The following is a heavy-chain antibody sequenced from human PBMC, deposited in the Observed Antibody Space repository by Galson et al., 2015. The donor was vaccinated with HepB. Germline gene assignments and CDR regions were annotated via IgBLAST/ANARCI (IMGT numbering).Heavy chain of an antibody. J-gene: IGHJ6*02. CDR3: AKGLGGSGWYWDYYYGMDV. CDR1: GFTFSSYA. D-gene: IGHD6-19*01. V-gene: IGHV3-23*01. Sequence: SLRLSCAASGFTFSSYAMSWVRQAPGKGLEWVSAISGSGGSTYYADSVKGRFTISRDNSKNTLYLQMNSLRAEDTAVYYCAKGLGGSGWYWDYYYGMDVWGQGTTVTVSS. CDR2: ISGSGGST.